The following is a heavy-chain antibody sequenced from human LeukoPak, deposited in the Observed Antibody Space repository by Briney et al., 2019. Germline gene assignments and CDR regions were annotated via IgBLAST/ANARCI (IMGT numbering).Heavy chain of an antibody. CDR3: ASTGGYSSGWHNYYYYYGMDV. Sequence: GGSLRLSCAASGFTFSSYAMHWVRQAPGKGLEWVAVISYDGSNKYYADSVKGRFTISRDNSKNTLYLQMNSLRAEDTAVYYCASTGGYSSGWHNYYYYYGMDVWGQGTTVTVSS. J-gene: IGHJ6*02. D-gene: IGHD6-19*01. CDR2: ISYDGSNK. CDR1: GFTFSSYA. V-gene: IGHV3-30*04.